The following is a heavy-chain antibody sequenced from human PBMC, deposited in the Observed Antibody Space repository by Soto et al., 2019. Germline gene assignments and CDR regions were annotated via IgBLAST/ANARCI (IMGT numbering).Heavy chain of an antibody. CDR1: GFSVSNYA. CDR3: TRERSLVSFLFDY. V-gene: IGHV3-23*01. J-gene: IGHJ4*02. CDR2: ISGSGRGSRP. D-gene: IGHD3-16*01. Sequence: PWGSLRLSCVESGFSVSNYAVAWIRQAPGKGLEWVSSISGSGRGSRPYYADSVQGRFTISRDHSKNIVSLQMDSLRVDDTAVYYCTRERSLVSFLFDYWGPGTLVTVSS.